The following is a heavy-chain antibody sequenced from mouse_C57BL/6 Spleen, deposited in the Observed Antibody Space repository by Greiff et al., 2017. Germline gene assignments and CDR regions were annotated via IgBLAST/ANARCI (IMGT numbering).Heavy chain of an antibody. CDR3: ARGAYYDYDPAWFAY. J-gene: IGHJ3*01. Sequence: VKLVESGPELVKPGASVKISCKASGYAFSSSWLNWVKQRPGKGLEWIGRIYPGDGDTNYNGKFKGKDTLTADKSSSTAYMQLSSLTSEDSAVXFCARGAYYDYDPAWFAYWGQGTLVTVSA. D-gene: IGHD2-4*01. V-gene: IGHV1-82*01. CDR1: GYAFSSSW. CDR2: IYPGDGDT.